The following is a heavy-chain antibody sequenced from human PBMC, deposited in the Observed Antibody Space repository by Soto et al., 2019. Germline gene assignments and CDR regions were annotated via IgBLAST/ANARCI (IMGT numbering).Heavy chain of an antibody. CDR3: VKALADGYNYVHWYFDL. CDR1: GFTFSSYA. CDR2: ISSNGGST. V-gene: IGHV3-64D*08. J-gene: IGHJ2*01. D-gene: IGHD5-12*01. Sequence: GGSLRLSCSASGFTFSSYAMHWVRQAPGKGLEYVSAISSNGGSTYYADSVKGRFTISRDNSKNTLYLQMSSLRAEDTAVYYCVKALADGYNYVHWYFDLWGRGTLVTVSS.